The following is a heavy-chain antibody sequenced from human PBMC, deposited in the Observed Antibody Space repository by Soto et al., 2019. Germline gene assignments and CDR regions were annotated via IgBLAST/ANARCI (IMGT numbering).Heavy chain of an antibody. CDR3: ATLQLGREEVFDS. D-gene: IGHD1-1*01. CDR1: GFTFKTYS. CDR2: ISETSIAI. Sequence: EVQLVESGGGLVQPGGSLRLSCAASGFTFKTYSMNWVRQAPGKGLEWVSYISETSIAIYYRDSVKGRFTISRDNAKNTLYLQMNSLGDEDTAVYYCATLQLGREEVFDSWGQGTLVTVSS. J-gene: IGHJ4*02. V-gene: IGHV3-48*02.